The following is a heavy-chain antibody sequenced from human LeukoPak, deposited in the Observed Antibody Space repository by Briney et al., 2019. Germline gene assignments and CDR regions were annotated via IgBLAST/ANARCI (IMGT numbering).Heavy chain of an antibody. CDR2: IHYSGST. J-gene: IGHJ4*02. CDR1: GVSISTDY. Sequence: PSETLSLTCTVSGVSISTDYWTWVRQSPGKGLEWIGHIHYSGSTSYNPSLKSRVTISVDTSKNQFSLKLTSVTSADTAVYYCARDAGATAYWGQGALVTVSS. D-gene: IGHD4/OR15-4a*01. CDR3: ARDAGATAY. V-gene: IGHV4-59*13.